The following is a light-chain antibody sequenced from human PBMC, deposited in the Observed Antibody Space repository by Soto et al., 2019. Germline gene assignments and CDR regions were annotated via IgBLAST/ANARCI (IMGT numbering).Light chain of an antibody. CDR2: KAS. CDR3: QQYNTYRT. Sequence: DIQMTQSPSTLSASVGDRVTITCRASQSVGSWLAWYQQKPGKAPKLLIQKASSLESGVPSRFSGSGSGTEFSLTISSLQPDDFATYYCQQYNTYRTFGQGTKVEIK. V-gene: IGKV1-5*03. CDR1: QSVGSW. J-gene: IGKJ1*01.